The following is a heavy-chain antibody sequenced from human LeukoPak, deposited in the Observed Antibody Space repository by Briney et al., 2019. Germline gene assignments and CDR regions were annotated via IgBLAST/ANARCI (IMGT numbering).Heavy chain of an antibody. CDR1: WVSINTDY. V-gene: IGHV4-59*08. J-gene: IGHJ6*04. Sequence: SETLSLTCTVSWVSINTDYWNWIGQPPGKGLEWIGDIHFSGNTNYNPSLNSRVTILVDSSKNQFSLKSSSVTAADTAVYYCGRHSTVIALDVWGNGTSVIVSS. CDR3: GRHSTVIALDV. D-gene: IGHD2-21*01. CDR2: IHFSGNT.